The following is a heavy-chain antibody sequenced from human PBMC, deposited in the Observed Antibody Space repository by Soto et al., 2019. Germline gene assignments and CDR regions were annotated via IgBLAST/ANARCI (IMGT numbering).Heavy chain of an antibody. D-gene: IGHD2-8*01. CDR3: ARDDLYQWSLDY. J-gene: IGHJ4*02. V-gene: IGHV4-38-2*02. CDR1: GDSISSGYH. Sequence: SETLSLTFAVSGDSISSGYHWAWIRQPPGKGLEWVASIYHSGTTYYNPSLKRRVTMSADTSKNQLSLKLTSVTAADTAVYYCARDDLYQWSLDYWGQGILVTVSS. CDR2: IYHSGTT.